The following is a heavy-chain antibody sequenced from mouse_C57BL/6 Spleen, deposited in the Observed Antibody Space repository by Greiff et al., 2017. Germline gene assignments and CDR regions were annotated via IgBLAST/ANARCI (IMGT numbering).Heavy chain of an antibody. CDR3: TTSTTNYFDY. J-gene: IGHJ2*01. Sequence: VQLKESGAELVRPGASVKLSCTASGFNIKDDYMHWVKQRPEQGLEWIGWIDPENGDTEYASKFQGKATITADTSSNTAYLQLSSLTSEDTAVYYCTTSTTNYFDYWGQGTTLTVSS. CDR2: IDPENGDT. D-gene: IGHD1-1*01. CDR1: GFNIKDDY. V-gene: IGHV14-4*01.